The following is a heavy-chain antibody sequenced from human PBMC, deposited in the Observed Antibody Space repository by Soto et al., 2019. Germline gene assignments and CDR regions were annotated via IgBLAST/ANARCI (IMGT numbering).Heavy chain of an antibody. Sequence: EVQVVESGGGLVQPGESLRLSCATSGFPFTKYWMNWVRQAPGKGLEWVANINQDGSVKYYVDSVKGRFSIYRDNAKNSLYLQMDSLRAEDTAVYYCARSVDYWGQGTLVTVSS. CDR2: INQDGSVK. CDR3: ARSVDY. J-gene: IGHJ4*02. V-gene: IGHV3-7*01. CDR1: GFPFTKYW.